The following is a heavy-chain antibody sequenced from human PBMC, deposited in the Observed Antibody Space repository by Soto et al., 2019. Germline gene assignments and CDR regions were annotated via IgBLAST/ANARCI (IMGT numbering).Heavy chain of an antibody. CDR1: GGTFSSYT. D-gene: IGHD1-1*01. CDR3: ARNGTLTGYSYGMDV. V-gene: IGHV1-69*01. Sequence: QVQLVQSGAEVKKPGSSMKVSCKASGGTFSSYTINWVRQAPGQGPEWMGGIIPIFDTANYAQKFQGRVTITADESTSTSYMEVSSLRSEDTAVYYCARNGTLTGYSYGMDVWGQGTTVTVSS. CDR2: IIPIFDTA. J-gene: IGHJ6*02.